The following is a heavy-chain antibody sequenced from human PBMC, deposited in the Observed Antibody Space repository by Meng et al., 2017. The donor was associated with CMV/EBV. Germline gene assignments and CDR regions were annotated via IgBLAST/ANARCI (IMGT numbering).Heavy chain of an antibody. Sequence: SLMISCASSGFTFNTYAMHWVRQAPGKGLEWVAVISYDGSTKYTADSVQGRLTISRDNSKNNLYLQMNSLTVEDTAVYYCVRDQGGESMIAVLIERFGMDVWGQGTTVTVSS. J-gene: IGHJ6*02. D-gene: IGHD3-22*01. CDR3: VRDQGGESMIAVLIERFGMDV. V-gene: IGHV3-30*04. CDR1: GFTFNTYA. CDR2: ISYDGSTK.